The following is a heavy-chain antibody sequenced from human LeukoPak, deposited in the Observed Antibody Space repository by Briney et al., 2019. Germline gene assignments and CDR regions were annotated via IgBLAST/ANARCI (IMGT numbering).Heavy chain of an antibody. V-gene: IGHV3-23*01. CDR2: ISGSGGST. CDR1: GFTFSSYA. J-gene: IGHJ5*02. D-gene: IGHD2-2*01. CDR3: AKGRDCSSTSCINWFDP. Sequence: GGSLRLSCAASGFTFSSYAMSWVRQALGKGLEWVSAISGSGGSTYYADSVKGRFTISRDNSKNTLYLQMNSLRAEDTAVYYCAKGRDCSSTSCINWFDPWGQGTLVTVSS.